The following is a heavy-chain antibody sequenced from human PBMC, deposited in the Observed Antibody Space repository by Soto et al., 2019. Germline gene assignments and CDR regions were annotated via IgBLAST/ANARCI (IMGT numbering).Heavy chain of an antibody. CDR1: GFTFISYA. V-gene: IGHV3-23*01. J-gene: IGHJ4*02. Sequence: PGGSLRLSCAASGFTFISYAMIWVRQAPGKGLEWVSAISGSGGSTYYADSVKGRFTISRDNSKNTLYLQMNSLRAEDTAVYYCAKDQSSRAVVPAANSRNIPYWGQGTLVTVSS. CDR3: AKDQSSRAVVPAANSRNIPY. CDR2: ISGSGGST. D-gene: IGHD2-2*01.